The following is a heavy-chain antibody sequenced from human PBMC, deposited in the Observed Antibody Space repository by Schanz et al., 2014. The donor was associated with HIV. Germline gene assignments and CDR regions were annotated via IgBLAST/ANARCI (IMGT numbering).Heavy chain of an antibody. V-gene: IGHV3-30*03. CDR3: ARDGSSGWQDPFDY. D-gene: IGHD6-19*01. CDR2: ISYDGSNK. J-gene: IGHJ4*02. CDR1: GFGFSSYS. Sequence: VQLVESGGGLVKPGGSLRLSCAASGFGFSSYSINWVRQAPGKGLEWVAVISYDGSNKYYADSVKGRSTISRDNSKNTLYLQMNSLRAEDTAVYYCARDGSSGWQDPFDYWGQGTLVTVSS.